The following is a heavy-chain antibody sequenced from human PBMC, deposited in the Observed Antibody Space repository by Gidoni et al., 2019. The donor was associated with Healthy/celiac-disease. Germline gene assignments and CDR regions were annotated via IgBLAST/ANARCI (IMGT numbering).Heavy chain of an antibody. CDR2: ISGSGGST. CDR1: GFPFTSYA. V-gene: IGHV3-23*01. J-gene: IGHJ3*02. D-gene: IGHD3-10*01. Sequence: EVQLLESGGGLVQPGGSLRLSCAASGFPFTSYALRRVRQAQGKGLEWVSAISGSGGSTYYADSVKGRFTISRDNSKNTLYLQMNSLRAEDTAVYYCAKDCSYGPHDAFDIWGQGTMVTVSS. CDR3: AKDCSYGPHDAFDI.